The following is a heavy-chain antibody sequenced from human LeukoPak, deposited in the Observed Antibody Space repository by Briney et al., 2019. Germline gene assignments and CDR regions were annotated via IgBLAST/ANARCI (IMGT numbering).Heavy chain of an antibody. CDR2: ISGSGGST. V-gene: IGHV3-23*01. Sequence: PGGSLRLSCAASGFTFSSYAMSWVRQAPGKGLEWVSAISGSGGSTYYADSVKGRFTISRDNSKNTLHLQMNSLRAEDTAVYYCAKLPGPAAGSSIRDYWGQGTLVTVSS. CDR3: AKLPGPAAGSSIRDY. J-gene: IGHJ4*02. CDR1: GFTFSSYA. D-gene: IGHD1-26*01.